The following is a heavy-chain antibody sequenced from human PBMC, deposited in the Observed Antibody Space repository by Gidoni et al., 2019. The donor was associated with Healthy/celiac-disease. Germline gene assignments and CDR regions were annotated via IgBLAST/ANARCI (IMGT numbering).Heavy chain of an antibody. V-gene: IGHV3-20*04. J-gene: IGHJ4*02. CDR3: ARAGGTVTEYYFDY. D-gene: IGHD4-17*01. CDR2: NNWNGGSK. Sequence: EVQLVESGGGVVRPGGSLRLSCAASGFPFDDYGMSWVLQAPGKGLEWVAGNNWNGGSKGYADSGKGRFTIARDNAKNSLYLQMNSLRAEDTALYYCARAGGTVTEYYFDYWGQGTLVTVSS. CDR1: GFPFDDYG.